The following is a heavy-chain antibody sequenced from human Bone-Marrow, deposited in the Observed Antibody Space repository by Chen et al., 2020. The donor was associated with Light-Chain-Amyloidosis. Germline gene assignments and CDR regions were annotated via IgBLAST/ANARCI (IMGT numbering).Heavy chain of an antibody. CDR2: FNPEEGEI. CDR3: ATSNTISFEY. V-gene: IGHV1-24*01. CDR1: GYTLSDVS. Sequence: QVQVVQSGAEVRKPGASVKVSCKVSGYTLSDVSMHWVRQAPGKGLEWMGGFNPEEGEIIYAQKFQSRVALTEDTSTDTAYMEMTSLRSDDTAMYYCATSNTISFEYWGQGTLVTVSS. J-gene: IGHJ4*02. D-gene: IGHD3-9*01.